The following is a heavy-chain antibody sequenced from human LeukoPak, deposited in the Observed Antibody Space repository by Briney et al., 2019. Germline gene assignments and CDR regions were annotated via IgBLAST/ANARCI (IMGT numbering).Heavy chain of an antibody. CDR2: ISYDGSNK. Sequence: GGSLRLSCAASGFTFSSYAMHWVRQAPGKGLEWVAVISYDGSNKYYADSVKGRFTISRDNSKNTLYLQMNSLRAEDTAEYYCAKGYCSSTTCYRSGVFDYWGQGTLVTVSS. V-gene: IGHV3-30-3*01. CDR1: GFTFSSYA. J-gene: IGHJ4*02. D-gene: IGHD2-2*01. CDR3: AKGYCSSTTCYRSGVFDY.